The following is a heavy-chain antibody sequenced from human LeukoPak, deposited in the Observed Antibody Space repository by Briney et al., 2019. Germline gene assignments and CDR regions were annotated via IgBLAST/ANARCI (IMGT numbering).Heavy chain of an antibody. Sequence: SETLSLTCAVYGGPFRGFFWSWIRQAPGKGLEWIGEISHSGSSNYNPSLKSRITISVDTSKSQFSLRLTSVTAADTAVYYCAKGIYSSGWSYFDYWGHGTLVTVSS. J-gene: IGHJ4*01. CDR3: AKGIYSSGWSYFDY. CDR1: GGPFRGFF. CDR2: ISHSGSS. V-gene: IGHV4-34*01. D-gene: IGHD6-19*01.